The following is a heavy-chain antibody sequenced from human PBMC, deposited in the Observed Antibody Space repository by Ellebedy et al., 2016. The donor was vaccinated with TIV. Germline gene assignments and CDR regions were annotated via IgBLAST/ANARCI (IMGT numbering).Heavy chain of an antibody. CDR2: ISDSGDRT. V-gene: IGHV3-23*01. Sequence: PGGSLRLSCTASGFAFSNYGMSWVRQAPGKGLAWVSVISDSGDRTNYADSVRGRFTISRDHSKNILYLQMNSLRVEDTAIYYCANSNGYCSGGSCHHFDPWGQGTLVTVSS. CDR3: ANSNGYCSGGSCHHFDP. J-gene: IGHJ5*02. D-gene: IGHD2-15*01. CDR1: GFAFSNYG.